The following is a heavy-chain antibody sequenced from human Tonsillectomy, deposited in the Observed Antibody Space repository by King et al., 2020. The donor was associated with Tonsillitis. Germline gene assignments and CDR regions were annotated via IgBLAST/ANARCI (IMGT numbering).Heavy chain of an antibody. CDR1: VFTFSDHY. V-gene: IGHV3-72*01. D-gene: IGHD6-6*01. Sequence: VQLVESGGALVQPGGSLRLSCAASVFTFSDHYIDWVRQAPGKGLEWVGRSRNKANSYTTEYAASVKGRFIISRDDSKTSLYLQMYSLETEDTAVYYCASGSSSPFFEYWGQGTLVTVSS. CDR3: ASGSSSPFFEY. CDR2: SRNKANSYTT. J-gene: IGHJ4*02.